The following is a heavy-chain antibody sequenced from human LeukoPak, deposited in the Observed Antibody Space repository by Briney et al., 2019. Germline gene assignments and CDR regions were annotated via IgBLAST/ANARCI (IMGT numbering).Heavy chain of an antibody. CDR1: GFSLSTSGVG. D-gene: IGHD6-19*01. CDR2: IYWGDDK. Sequence: SGPTLVNPTQTLTLTCTFSGFSLSTSGVGVGWIRQPPGKALEWLALIYWGDDKRYSPSLKSRLTITKDTSKNQLVLTMTNMDPVDTATYHCAHRRGNSGWSEGYFDYWGQGILVTVSS. V-gene: IGHV2-5*02. CDR3: AHRRGNSGWSEGYFDY. J-gene: IGHJ4*02.